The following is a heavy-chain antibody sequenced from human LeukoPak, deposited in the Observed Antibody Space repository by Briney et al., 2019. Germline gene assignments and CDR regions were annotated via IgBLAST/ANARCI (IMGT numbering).Heavy chain of an antibody. J-gene: IGHJ4*02. D-gene: IGHD6-13*01. Sequence: GGSLRLSCAASGFTFSGSAMHWVRQASGKGLEWVGRIRSKANSYATAYAASVKGRFTISRDDSKNTAYLQMNSLRAEDTAVYYCARTLYTLAAAFDYWGQGTLVNVSS. V-gene: IGHV3-73*01. CDR2: IRSKANSYAT. CDR3: ARTLYTLAAAFDY. CDR1: GFTFSGSA.